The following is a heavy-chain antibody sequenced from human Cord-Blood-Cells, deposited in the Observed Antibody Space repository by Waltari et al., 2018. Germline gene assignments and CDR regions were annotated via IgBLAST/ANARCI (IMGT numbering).Heavy chain of an antibody. D-gene: IGHD6-13*01. CDR2: INHSGST. CDR1: GGSFSGYY. Sequence: QVQLQQWGAGLLKPSETLSLTCAVYGGSFSGYYWSWIRQPPGKGLEWIGEINHSGSTNYNPSRKSRVTISVDTSKNQFSLKLSSVTAADTAVYYCARVYSSSWYFDYWGQGTLVTVSS. J-gene: IGHJ4*02. V-gene: IGHV4-34*01. CDR3: ARVYSSSWYFDY.